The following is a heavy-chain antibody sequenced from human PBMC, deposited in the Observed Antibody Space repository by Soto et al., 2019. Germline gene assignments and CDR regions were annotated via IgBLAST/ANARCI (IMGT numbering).Heavy chain of an antibody. Sequence: QVQLVQSGAEVKKPGASVKVSCKASGYTFTGYYMHWVRQAPGQGLEWMGWINPNSGGTNYAQKFQGRVTMTRDTSISTAYMELSRLRSDDTAVYYCARDSRTTVVTPSFDYWGQGTLVTVSS. CDR2: INPNSGGT. V-gene: IGHV1-2*02. D-gene: IGHD4-17*01. J-gene: IGHJ4*02. CDR1: GYTFTGYY. CDR3: ARDSRTTVVTPSFDY.